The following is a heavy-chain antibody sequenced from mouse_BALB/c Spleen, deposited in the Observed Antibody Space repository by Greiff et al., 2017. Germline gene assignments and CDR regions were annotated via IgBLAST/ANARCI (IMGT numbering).Heavy chain of an antibody. Sequence: LVKTGASVKLSCKASGYSFTGYYMHWVKQSHGKSLEWIGYISCYNGATSYNQKFKGKATFTVDTSSSTAYMQFNSLTSEDSAVYYCARGVYGNPLAYWGQGTLVTVSA. CDR3: ARGVYGNPLAY. CDR2: ISCYNGAT. V-gene: IGHV1S34*01. D-gene: IGHD2-1*01. CDR1: GYSFTGYY. J-gene: IGHJ3*01.